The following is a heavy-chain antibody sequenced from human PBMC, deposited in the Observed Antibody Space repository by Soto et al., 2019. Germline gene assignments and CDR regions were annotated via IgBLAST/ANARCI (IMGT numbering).Heavy chain of an antibody. CDR3: ARDLCPLGSGSPCPLYGLDI. V-gene: IGHV1-2*02. J-gene: IGHJ6*02. Sequence: QVQLVQSGAEVKPPGASVEVSCKASGYTFTGHYMHWVRQVSGKRLEYLGWLKSDNGGTYYTPRLQCRVTFTRDTSTRTAYMELSGLQSDDTAVYFCARDLCPLGSGSPCPLYGLDIWGQGTKVVVSS. CDR2: LKSDNGGT. CDR1: GYTFTGHY. D-gene: IGHD3-10*01.